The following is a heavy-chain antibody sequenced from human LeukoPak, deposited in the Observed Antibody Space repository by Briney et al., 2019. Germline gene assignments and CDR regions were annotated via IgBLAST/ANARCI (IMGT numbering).Heavy chain of an antibody. D-gene: IGHD3-3*01. CDR3: AKDLFVRSYDFWSGSPPHAFDI. J-gene: IGHJ3*02. V-gene: IGHV3-23*01. CDR2: ISGSGGST. CDR1: GFTFSSYA. Sequence: PGGSLRLSCAASGFTFSSYAMSWVRQAPGKGLEWVSAISGSGGSTYYADSVKGRFTISRDNSKNTLYLQMNSLRAEDTAVYYCAKDLFVRSYDFWSGSPPHAFDIWGQGTMVTVSS.